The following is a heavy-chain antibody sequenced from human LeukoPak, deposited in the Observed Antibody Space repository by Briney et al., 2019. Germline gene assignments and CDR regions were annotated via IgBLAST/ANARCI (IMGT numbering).Heavy chain of an antibody. V-gene: IGHV3-30*03. D-gene: IGHD3-16*01. CDR2: ISYDGSNK. Sequence: GGSLRLSCAASGFTFSSYGMHWVRQAPGKGLEWVAVISYDGSNKYYADSVKGRFTISRDNSKNTLYLQMNSLRAEDTAVYYCAASDYVSYYYYGMDVWGQGTTVTVSS. CDR1: GFTFSSYG. CDR3: AASDYVSYYYYGMDV. J-gene: IGHJ6*02.